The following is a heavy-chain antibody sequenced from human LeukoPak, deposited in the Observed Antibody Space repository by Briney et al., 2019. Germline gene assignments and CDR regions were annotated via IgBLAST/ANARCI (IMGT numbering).Heavy chain of an antibody. Sequence: GSSVKLSCKASGGTFSSYAISWVRQAPGQGLEWMGGIIPIFGTANYAQKFQGRVTITTDESTSTAHMELSSLRSEDTAVYYCARGGLQLWLTARWDYMDVWGKGTTVTVSS. D-gene: IGHD5-18*01. CDR3: ARGGLQLWLTARWDYMDV. CDR2: IIPIFGTA. J-gene: IGHJ6*03. V-gene: IGHV1-69*05. CDR1: GGTFSSYA.